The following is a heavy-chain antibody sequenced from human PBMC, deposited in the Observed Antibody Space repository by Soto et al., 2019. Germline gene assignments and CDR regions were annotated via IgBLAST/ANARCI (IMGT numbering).Heavy chain of an antibody. CDR1: GGSFRGYF. J-gene: IGHJ4*02. Sequence: PSETLSLTCAVSGGSFRGYFWSWIRQSPDKGLEWIGEINDSGSTYYNPSFKSRLTISVDTSKSQISLTLTSVTAADSAVYYCQRGDFWGQGTRVTVSS. CDR2: INDSGST. V-gene: IGHV4-34*01. CDR3: QRGDF.